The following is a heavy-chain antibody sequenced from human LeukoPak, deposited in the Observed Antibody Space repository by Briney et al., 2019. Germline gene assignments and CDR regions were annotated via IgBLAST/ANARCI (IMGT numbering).Heavy chain of an antibody. CDR3: ARARIAARRYGMDV. J-gene: IGHJ6*02. CDR1: GFTLSSYG. CDR2: IWYDGSNK. V-gene: IGHV3-33*01. Sequence: GGSLRLSCAASGFTLSSYGMHWVRQAPGKGLEWVAVIWYDGSNKYYADSVKGRFTISRDNSKNTLYLQMNSLRAEDTAVYYCARARIAARRYGMDVWGQGTTVTVSS. D-gene: IGHD6-6*01.